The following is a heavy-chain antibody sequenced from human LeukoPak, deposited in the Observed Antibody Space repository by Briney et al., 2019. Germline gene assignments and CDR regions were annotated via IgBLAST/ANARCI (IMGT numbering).Heavy chain of an antibody. D-gene: IGHD3-22*01. Sequence: PSETLPLICTVSGVSITSSIYNWGWIRQPPGKGLEWIGSIYHTGSTFYNPSLKSRVTISINTSKNQFSLNLSSVTAADTAVYYCASQPYYDWSGYYDYWRQGTLVTVSS. CDR3: ASQPYYDWSGYYDY. J-gene: IGHJ4*02. V-gene: IGHV4-39*01. CDR2: IYHTGST. CDR1: GVSITSSIYN.